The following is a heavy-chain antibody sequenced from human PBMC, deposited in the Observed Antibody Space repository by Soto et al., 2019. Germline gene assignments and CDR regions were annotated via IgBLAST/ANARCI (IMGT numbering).Heavy chain of an antibody. CDR2: AY. D-gene: IGHD2-15*01. CDR1: GFSLTTRGMT. Sequence: SGPTLVNPPQTLTLTCTVSGFSLTTRGMTLGWIRQPPGKAPEWLALAYQYSPSLQNRLTFTKDTSKNQVVLAMADVDPGDTATYYCTTRQDSSTGLIYWGQGIKVTVS. V-gene: IGHV2-5*01. J-gene: IGHJ4*02. CDR3: TTRQDSSTGLIY.